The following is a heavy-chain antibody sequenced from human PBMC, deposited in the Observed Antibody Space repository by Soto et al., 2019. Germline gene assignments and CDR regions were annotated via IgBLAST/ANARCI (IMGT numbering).Heavy chain of an antibody. CDR1: GFTFSTYA. D-gene: IGHD3-10*01. V-gene: IGHV3-23*01. CDR2: VSATGAST. CDR3: AKSPMVRGADRYYYTGMDV. Sequence: EEQLLESGGGLVQPGGSLRLSCAASGFTFSTYAMNWVRQAPGKGLEWVSGVSATGASTYYADSVRDRFTISRDNSKXXLXXQLNSLRAEDTAVYYCAKSPMVRGADRYYYTGMDVWGQGTTVTVSS. J-gene: IGHJ6*02.